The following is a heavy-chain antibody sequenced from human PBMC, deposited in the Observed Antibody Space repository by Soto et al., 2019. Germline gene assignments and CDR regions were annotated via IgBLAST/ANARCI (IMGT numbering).Heavy chain of an antibody. CDR2: IWYDGGNK. CDR1: GFIFSSFA. V-gene: IGHV3-33*01. D-gene: IGHD1-26*01. Sequence: QVQLVESGRGVVQPGRSLRLSCAASGFIFSSFAMHWVRQAPGKGLEWVAVIWYDGGNKYYADSVRGRFTISRDNSKNTLYLQMNSLRAEDTAVYYCARDQSGSYPYNWFDPWGQGTLVTVSS. CDR3: ARDQSGSYPYNWFDP. J-gene: IGHJ5*02.